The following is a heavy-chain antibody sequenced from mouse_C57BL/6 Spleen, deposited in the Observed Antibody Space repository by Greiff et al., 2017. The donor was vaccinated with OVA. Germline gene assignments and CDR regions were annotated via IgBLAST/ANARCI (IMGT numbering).Heavy chain of an antibody. CDR3: AREYYFDY. CDR1: GYAFSSSW. V-gene: IGHV1-82*01. CDR2: IYPGDGDT. Sequence: VQLQQSGPELVKPGASVKISCKASGYAFSSSWMNWVKQRPGKGLEWIGRIYPGDGDTNYNGKFKGKATLTADKSSSTAYTQLSSLTSEDSAVYFCAREYYFDYWGQGTTLTVSS. J-gene: IGHJ2*01.